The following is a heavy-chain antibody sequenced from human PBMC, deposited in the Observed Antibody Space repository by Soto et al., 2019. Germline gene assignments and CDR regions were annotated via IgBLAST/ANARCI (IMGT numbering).Heavy chain of an antibody. CDR3: AHKLSSSGWYRYDYYYGMDV. CDR2: IYWDDDK. D-gene: IGHD6-19*01. V-gene: IGHV2-5*02. CDR1: GFSLSTSGVG. Sequence: QITLKESGPTLVKPTQPLTLTCTFSGFSLSTSGVGVGWIRQPPGKALEWLALIYWDDDKRYSPSLKSRLTITKDTSKNQVVLTMTNMDPVDTATYYCAHKLSSSGWYRYDYYYGMDVWGQGTTVTVSS. J-gene: IGHJ6*02.